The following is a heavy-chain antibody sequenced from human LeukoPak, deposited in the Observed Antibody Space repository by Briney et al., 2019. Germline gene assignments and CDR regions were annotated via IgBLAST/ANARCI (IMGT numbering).Heavy chain of an antibody. CDR2: ISGGGDST. CDR1: GFTFSSYA. J-gene: IGHJ4*02. CDR3: AKGSSAIRPYYFDY. V-gene: IGHV3-23*01. Sequence: GGSLRLSCAASGFTFSSYAMTLVRQAPGKGLEWLSAISGGGDSTWYADSVKGRFTISRDNSKNTLSLQMNCLRAEDTTVYYCAKGSSAIRPYYFDYWGQGILVTVSS. D-gene: IGHD3-10*01.